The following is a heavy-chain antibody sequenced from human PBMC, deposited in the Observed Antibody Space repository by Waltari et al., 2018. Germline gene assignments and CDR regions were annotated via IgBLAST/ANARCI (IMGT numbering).Heavy chain of an antibody. CDR3: AKHLTLVRGIGPYFDY. CDR2: ISGSGDNT. V-gene: IGHV3-23*01. CDR1: GFTFSNYA. J-gene: IGHJ4*02. D-gene: IGHD3-10*01. Sequence: EVQLLESGGGLVQPGGSLRLSCAASGFTFSNYAMSWVRQAPGKGLELVSAISGSGDNTFYVDSVKGRFTISRDNSKNTLYLQMNSLRAEDTAVYYCAKHLTLVRGIGPYFDYWGQGILVTVSS.